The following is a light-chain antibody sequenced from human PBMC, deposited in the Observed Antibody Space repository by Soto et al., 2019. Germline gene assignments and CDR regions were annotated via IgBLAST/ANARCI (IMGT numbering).Light chain of an antibody. J-gene: IGKJ1*01. CDR2: EGS. V-gene: IGKV1-5*03. CDR3: QQYKTFSRS. CDR1: QSINTW. Sequence: DIQMPQSPSTLSASVGDRVTITCRASQSINTWLAWYQQKPGEAPKLLIYEGSTLERGVPTRFSGSGSGTEFPLTNSSLQPGGFATINGQQYKTFSRSFGQGTKVEVK.